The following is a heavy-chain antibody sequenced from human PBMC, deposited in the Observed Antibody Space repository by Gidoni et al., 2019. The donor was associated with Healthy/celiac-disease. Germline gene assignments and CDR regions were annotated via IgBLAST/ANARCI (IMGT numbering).Heavy chain of an antibody. Sequence: EVQLVESGGGLIQPGGSLRLSCAASGFPVRSNYSSWVRKAPGKGLEWGAVIYSGGSTYYADSVKGRFTISRDNSKNTLYLQMNSLRAEDTAVYYCARIDQIDWNLSFDYWGQGTLVTVSS. V-gene: IGHV3-53*01. CDR3: ARIDQIDWNLSFDY. J-gene: IGHJ4*02. CDR1: GFPVRSNY. D-gene: IGHD1-7*01. CDR2: IYSGGST.